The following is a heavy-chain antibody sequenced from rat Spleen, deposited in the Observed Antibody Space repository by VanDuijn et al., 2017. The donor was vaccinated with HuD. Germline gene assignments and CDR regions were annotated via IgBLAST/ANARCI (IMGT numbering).Heavy chain of an antibody. CDR1: GFTFNNYW. CDR3: ARHGAY. J-gene: IGHJ2*01. CDR2: ITNTGGST. Sequence: EVQLVESGGGLVQPGRSLKLSCVASGFTFNNYWMTWIRQAPGKGLEWVASITNTGGSTYYGDSVKGRFTISRDNAKSTLYLQMNSLRSEDTATYYCARHGAYWGQGVMVTVSS. V-gene: IGHV5-31*01. D-gene: IGHD4-2*01.